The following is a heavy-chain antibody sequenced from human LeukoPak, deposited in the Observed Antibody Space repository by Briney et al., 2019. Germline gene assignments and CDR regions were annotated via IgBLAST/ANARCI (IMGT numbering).Heavy chain of an antibody. CDR1: GVSISSGSYY. J-gene: IGHJ4*02. Sequence: SETLSLTCTVSGVSISSGSYYWNWIPQPAGKGLEWIGRIYASESTNYNPSLKSRVTISLDTSKNQFSLKLSSVTAADTAVYYCARKGDYWGQGTLVTVSS. CDR2: IYASEST. CDR3: ARKGDY. V-gene: IGHV4-61*02.